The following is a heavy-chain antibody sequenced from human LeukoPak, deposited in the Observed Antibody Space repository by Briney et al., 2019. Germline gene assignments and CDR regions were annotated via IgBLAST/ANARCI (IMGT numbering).Heavy chain of an antibody. V-gene: IGHV3-74*01. D-gene: IGHD5/OR15-5a*01. CDR1: GFTFSAYW. CDR2: INGDGSST. Sequence: PGGSLRLSCAASGFTFSAYWMHWFRQLPGKGLGWVSRINGDGSSTNYADSVKGRFTISRDNAKNTLYLQMNSLRAEDTAIYYCARDSPITGTYLWFFDYWGQGALVTVSS. CDR3: ARDSPITGTYLWFFDY. J-gene: IGHJ4*02.